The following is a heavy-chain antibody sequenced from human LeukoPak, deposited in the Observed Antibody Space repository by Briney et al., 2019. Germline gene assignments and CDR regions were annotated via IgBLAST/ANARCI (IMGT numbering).Heavy chain of an antibody. Sequence: SETLSLTCTVSGGSISSYYWSWIRQPAGKGLEWIGRIYTSGSTNYHPSLKSRVTMSVDTSKNQFSLKLSSVTAADTAVYYCARDRPYCSSTSCYAYPTYGMTSGAKGPRSPSP. CDR3: ARDRPYCSSTSCYAYPTYGMTS. D-gene: IGHD2-2*01. V-gene: IGHV4-4*07. CDR1: GGSISSYY. J-gene: IGHJ6*02. CDR2: IYTSGST.